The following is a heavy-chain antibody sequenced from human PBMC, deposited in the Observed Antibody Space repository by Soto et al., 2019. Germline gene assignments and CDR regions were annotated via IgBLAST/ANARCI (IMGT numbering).Heavy chain of an antibody. Sequence: LSLSCAASGFTFSSYWMSWVRQAPGKGLEWVANIKQDGSEKYYVDSVKSRFTISRDNAKNSLYLQMNSLRAEDTAVYYCARSDYCTHGVCLFSGMDVWGQGNTVTVSS. J-gene: IGHJ6*02. V-gene: IGHV3-7*01. CDR3: ARSDYCTHGVCLFSGMDV. CDR1: GFTFSSYW. D-gene: IGHD2-8*01. CDR2: IKQDGSEK.